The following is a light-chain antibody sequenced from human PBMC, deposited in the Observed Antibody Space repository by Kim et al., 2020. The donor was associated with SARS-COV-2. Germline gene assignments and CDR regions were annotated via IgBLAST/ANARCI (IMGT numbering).Light chain of an antibody. V-gene: IGKV1-5*03. CDR1: QSISYW. J-gene: IGKJ1*01. CDR2: KAS. Sequence: DIQMTQSPSTLSASVGDRVTITCRASQSISYWLAWYQQKPGKAPKLLIYKASTLESGVPSRFSGSGSGTEFSLTISSLQPDDFATYYCQQKGTFGQGTKLEI. CDR3: QQKGT.